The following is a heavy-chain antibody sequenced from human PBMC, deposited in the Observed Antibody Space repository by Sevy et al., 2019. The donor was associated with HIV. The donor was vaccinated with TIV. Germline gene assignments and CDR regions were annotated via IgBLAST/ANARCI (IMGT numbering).Heavy chain of an antibody. V-gene: IGHV4-59*01. CDR2: IHYSGIT. D-gene: IGHD6-6*01. Sequence: SETLSLTCTVSGDSISSYYWSWMRQPPGKGLEWIGYIHYSGITNYNPSLKSRVTISVDTSKNQFSLNLNSVTAADTAVYFCARASGQSTSSRYFDFWGQGTLVTVSS. CDR3: ARASGQSTSSRYFDF. CDR1: GDSISSYY. J-gene: IGHJ4*02.